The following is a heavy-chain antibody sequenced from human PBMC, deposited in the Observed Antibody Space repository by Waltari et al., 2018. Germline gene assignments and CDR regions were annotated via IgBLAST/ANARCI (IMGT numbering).Heavy chain of an antibody. CDR2: IYSGVST. D-gene: IGHD3-16*01. J-gene: IGHJ4*02. CDR3: ARGPPISAKWELCWFDY. CDR1: GFAVSDDY. V-gene: IGHV3-53*01. Sequence: EVQVVESGGGLIQPGGSLRLSCAASGFAVSDDYHRWVRQAPGKGLEWVAVIYSGVSTYYADAVKGRFTISRDSSENTFYLQMSSPRVEDTAVYYCARGPPISAKWELCWFDYWGQGTLVTVSS.